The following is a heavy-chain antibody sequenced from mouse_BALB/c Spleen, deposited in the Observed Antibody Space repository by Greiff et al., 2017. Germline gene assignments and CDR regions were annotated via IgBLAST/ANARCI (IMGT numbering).Heavy chain of an antibody. D-gene: IGHD2-14*01. Sequence: QVQLQQSAAELARPGASVKMSCKASGYTFTSYWINWVKQRPGQGLEWIGNIYPSDSYTNYNQKFKDKATLTVDKSSSTAYMQLSSPTSEDSAVYYCTRTNYRYAMDYWGQGTSFTVSS. CDR2: IYPSDSYT. CDR1: GYTFTSYW. J-gene: IGHJ4*01. V-gene: IGHV1S126*01. CDR3: TRTNYRYAMDY.